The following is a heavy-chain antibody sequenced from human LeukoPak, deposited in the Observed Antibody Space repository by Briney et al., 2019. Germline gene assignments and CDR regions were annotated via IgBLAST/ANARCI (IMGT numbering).Heavy chain of an antibody. V-gene: IGHV1-46*01. CDR2: INPSGGST. CDR3: ARAGRDGYNYAFDY. D-gene: IGHD5-24*01. Sequence: ASVTVSCTASGYTFTSYYMHWVRQAPGQGLEWVGIINPSGGSTSYAQKYQGRVTMTRDTSTSTVYMELSSLRSEDTAVYYCARAGRDGYNYAFDYWGQGTLVTVSS. J-gene: IGHJ4*02. CDR1: GYTFTSYY.